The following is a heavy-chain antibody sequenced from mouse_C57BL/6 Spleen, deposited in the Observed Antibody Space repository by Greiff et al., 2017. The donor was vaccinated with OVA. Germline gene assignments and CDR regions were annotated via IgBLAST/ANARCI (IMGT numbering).Heavy chain of an antibody. CDR1: GFTFSDAW. CDR2: IRNKANNHAT. D-gene: IGHD1-1*01. V-gene: IGHV6-6*01. Sequence: EVKVEESGGGLVQPGGSMKLSCAASGFTFSDAWMDWVRQSPEKGLEWVAEIRNKANNHATYYAESVKGRFTISRDDSKSSVYLQMNSLRAEDTGIYYCTLITTVVGWYFDVWGTGTTVTVSS. J-gene: IGHJ1*03. CDR3: TLITTVVGWYFDV.